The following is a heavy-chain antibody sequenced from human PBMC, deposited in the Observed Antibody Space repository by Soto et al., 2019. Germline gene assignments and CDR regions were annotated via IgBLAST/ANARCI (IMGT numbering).Heavy chain of an antibody. J-gene: IGHJ5*02. V-gene: IGHV2-5*02. CDR3: AHTVSRATSKRNWFDP. D-gene: IGHD5-12*01. CDR1: GFSLSTSGVG. CDR2: IYWDDDK. Sequence: QITLKESGPTLVKPTQPLTLTCTFSGFSLSTSGVGVGWIRQPPGKALQWLALIYWDDDKRFSPSLKSRLTFTKDTSKLHVVPTMTDLAAVDTATYYCAHTVSRATSKRNWFDPWGQGTLVTVSS.